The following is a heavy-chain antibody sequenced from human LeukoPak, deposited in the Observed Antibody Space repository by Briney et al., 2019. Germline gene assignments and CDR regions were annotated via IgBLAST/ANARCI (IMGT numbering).Heavy chain of an antibody. Sequence: ASVKVSCKASGGTFSSYAISWVRQAPGQGLEWMGRIIPILGIANYAQKFQGRVTITADKSTSTAYMELSSLRSEDTAVYYCARARIWGFMYYYYYGMDVWGQGTTVTVSS. CDR1: GGTFSSYA. J-gene: IGHJ6*02. CDR2: IIPILGIA. D-gene: IGHD3-16*01. V-gene: IGHV1-69*04. CDR3: ARARIWGFMYYYYYGMDV.